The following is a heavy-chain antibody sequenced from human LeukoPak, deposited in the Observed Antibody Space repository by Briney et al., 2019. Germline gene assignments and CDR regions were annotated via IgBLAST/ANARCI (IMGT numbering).Heavy chain of an antibody. J-gene: IGHJ6*03. D-gene: IGHD6-6*01. CDR1: EFTVSSNY. Sequence: GGSLRLSCAASEFTVSSNYMSWIRQAPGKGLEWVSVIYSGGSTYYADSVKGRFTISRDNSKNTLYLQMSSLRVEDTAVYYCAKGSIAAPKGCYSYMDVWGKGTTVTVSS. CDR2: IYSGGST. V-gene: IGHV3-66*01. CDR3: AKGSIAAPKGCYSYMDV.